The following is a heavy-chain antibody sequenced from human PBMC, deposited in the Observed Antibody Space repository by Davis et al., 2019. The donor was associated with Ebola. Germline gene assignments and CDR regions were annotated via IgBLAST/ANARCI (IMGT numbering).Heavy chain of an antibody. CDR3: AREGGIAAAGHFDY. V-gene: IGHV4-4*02. D-gene: IGHD6-13*01. CDR1: GGSISSSNW. CDR2: IYHSGST. J-gene: IGHJ4*03. Sequence: PGGSLRLSCAVSGGSISSSNWWSWVRQPPGKGLEWIGEIYHSGSTNYNPSLKSRVTISVDKSKNQFSLKLSSVTAADTAVYYCAREGGIAAAGHFDYWGQGTTVTVSS.